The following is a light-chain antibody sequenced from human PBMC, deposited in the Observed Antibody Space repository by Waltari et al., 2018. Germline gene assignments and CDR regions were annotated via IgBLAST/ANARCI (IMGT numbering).Light chain of an antibody. CDR2: DVS. CDR3: SSYTNSNTLV. CDR1: SSDVGGYNY. Sequence: QSALTQPASVSGSPGQSITISCTGTSSDVGGYNYISWYQQHPGKAPKPMIYDVSNRPSGVSDRFSGSKSGNSASLTISGLQAEDEADYYCSSYTNSNTLVFGGGTNLTVL. J-gene: IGLJ2*01. V-gene: IGLV2-14*03.